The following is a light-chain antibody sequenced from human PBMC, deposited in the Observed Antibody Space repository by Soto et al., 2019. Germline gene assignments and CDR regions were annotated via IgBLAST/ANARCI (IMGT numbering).Light chain of an antibody. V-gene: IGKV3-20*01. CDR3: QQYGSAPRT. J-gene: IGKJ1*01. CDR2: GAS. Sequence: EIVLTQSPGTLSLSPGERATLSCRASQSVSSSYLAWYQQKPGQAPRLLIYGASSRATGIPDRFSGSGSGTGFSVNISTLEREDVAVYHCQQYGSAPRTFGQWTKVEIK. CDR1: QSVSSSY.